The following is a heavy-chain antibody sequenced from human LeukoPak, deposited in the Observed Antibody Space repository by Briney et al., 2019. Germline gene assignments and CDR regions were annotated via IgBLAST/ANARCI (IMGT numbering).Heavy chain of an antibody. V-gene: IGHV3-11*01. CDR1: GFTFSDYT. J-gene: IGHJ4*02. CDR2: ISGRGRTI. Sequence: GGSLRLSCAASGFTFSDYTMSWIRQAPGEGLEWVSDISGRGRTISYADSVKSRFTISRDNAKNSLYLQMNSLRAEDTAVYYCTRRVSPHDYWGQGTQVTVSS. CDR3: TRRVSPHDY.